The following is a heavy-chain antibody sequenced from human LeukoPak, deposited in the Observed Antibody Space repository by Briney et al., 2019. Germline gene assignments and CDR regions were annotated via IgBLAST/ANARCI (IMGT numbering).Heavy chain of an antibody. V-gene: IGHV1-46*01. CDR2: INPSGGST. CDR3: ASIAAAGTGLYFDY. Sequence: ASVKVSCKASGYTFTSYYMHWVRQAPGQGLEWMGIINPSGGSTSYAQKFQGRVTMTRDMSTSTVYMELSSLRSEDTAVYYCASIAAAGTGLYFDYWGQGTLDTVSS. D-gene: IGHD6-13*01. J-gene: IGHJ4*02. CDR1: GYTFTSYY.